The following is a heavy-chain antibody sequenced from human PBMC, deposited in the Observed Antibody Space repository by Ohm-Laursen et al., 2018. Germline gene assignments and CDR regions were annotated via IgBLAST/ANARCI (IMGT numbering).Heavy chain of an antibody. J-gene: IGHJ4*02. V-gene: IGHV4-59*12. D-gene: IGHD6-19*01. Sequence: LRLSCTASGFTFSSYAMSWVRQAPGKGLEWVGYLYYSGTTYYNPSFKSRVTISVDTSKNQFSLKLSSVTAADTAVYYCARGFSGWWGRIDYWGQGILVTVSS. CDR2: LYYSGTT. CDR1: GFTFSSYA. CDR3: ARGFSGWWGRIDY.